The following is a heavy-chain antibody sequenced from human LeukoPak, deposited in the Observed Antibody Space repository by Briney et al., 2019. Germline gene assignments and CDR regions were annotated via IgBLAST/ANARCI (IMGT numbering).Heavy chain of an antibody. V-gene: IGHV4-4*02. J-gene: IGHJ3*02. Sequence: SGTLSLTCAVSGGSISSSNWWSWVRQPPGKGLEWIGEIYHSGSTNYNPSLKSRVTISVDKSKNQFSLKLSSVTAADTAVYYCARAGYGDYEDAFDIWGQGTMVTVSS. CDR2: IYHSGST. D-gene: IGHD4-17*01. CDR1: GGSISSSNW. CDR3: ARAGYGDYEDAFDI.